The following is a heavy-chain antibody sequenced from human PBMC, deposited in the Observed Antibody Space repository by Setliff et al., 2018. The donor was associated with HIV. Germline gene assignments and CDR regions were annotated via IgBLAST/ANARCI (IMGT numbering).Heavy chain of an antibody. CDR1: GGSFSGYY. Sequence: SETLSLTCAVYGGSFSGYYWSWIRQPPGKGLEWIGEINDSGTTYYNPSLKSRATVSVDTSKNQFSLILTSVTAADTAVYYCARRLLRGVRGPPCFDYWGQGTLVTVSS. V-gene: IGHV4-34*01. CDR2: INDSGTT. D-gene: IGHD3-10*01. CDR3: ARRLLRGVRGPPCFDY. J-gene: IGHJ4*02.